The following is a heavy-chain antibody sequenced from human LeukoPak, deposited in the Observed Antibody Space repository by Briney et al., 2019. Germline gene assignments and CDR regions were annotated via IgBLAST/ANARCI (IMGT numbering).Heavy chain of an antibody. CDR1: GDSISSGDYY. D-gene: IGHD3-10*01. Sequence: SETLSLTCTVSGDSISSGDYYWSWIRQPAGKGLEWIGRISSSGSTNYNPSLKSRVTISVDTSKNQFSLKLSSVTAADTAVYYCARTMVRGVLDYWGQGTLVTVSS. V-gene: IGHV4-61*02. CDR2: ISSSGST. CDR3: ARTMVRGVLDY. J-gene: IGHJ4*02.